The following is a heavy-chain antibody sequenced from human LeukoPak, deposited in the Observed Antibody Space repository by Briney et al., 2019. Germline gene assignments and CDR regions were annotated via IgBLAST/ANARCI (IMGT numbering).Heavy chain of an antibody. CDR3: ARDRIPGDY. Sequence: SEALSPTCTVSGGSISSYYWSWIRQPPGKGLGWIGYIYYRGSTNYNPSLKSRVTISVDTSKNQFSLKLSSVTAADTAVYYCARDRIPGDYWGQGTLVTVSS. V-gene: IGHV4-59*01. D-gene: IGHD1-1*01. CDR1: GGSISSYY. J-gene: IGHJ4*02. CDR2: IYYRGST.